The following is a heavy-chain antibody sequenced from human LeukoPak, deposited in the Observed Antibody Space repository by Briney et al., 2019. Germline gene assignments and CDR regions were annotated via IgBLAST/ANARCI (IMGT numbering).Heavy chain of an antibody. D-gene: IGHD3-16*01. CDR2: IYYSGST. CDR1: GGSISSSSYY. V-gene: IGHV4-39*01. CDR3: ARQGESHFDY. Sequence: SETLSLTCTVSGGSISSSSYYWGWIRQPPGKGLEWIGSIYYSGSTYYNPSLKSRVTISVDTSKNQFSLKLSSVTAADTAVYFCARQGESHFDYWGQGTLVTVSS. J-gene: IGHJ4*02.